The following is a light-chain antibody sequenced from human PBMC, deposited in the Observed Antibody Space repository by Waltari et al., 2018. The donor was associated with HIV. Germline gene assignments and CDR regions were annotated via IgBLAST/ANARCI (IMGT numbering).Light chain of an antibody. J-gene: IGLJ3*02. CDR3: GTWDSSLGGWV. CDR2: DNN. Sequence: QSVLTQPPSVSAAPGQNVTIPCSGRSSNIWRNYVSWYQQLPAAAPNLLLYDNNKRPSGIPARCYGSKSGTSATLGIPGLQTGDEADYYCGTWDSSLGGWVFGGGTKLAVL. V-gene: IGLV1-51*01. CDR1: SSNIWRNY.